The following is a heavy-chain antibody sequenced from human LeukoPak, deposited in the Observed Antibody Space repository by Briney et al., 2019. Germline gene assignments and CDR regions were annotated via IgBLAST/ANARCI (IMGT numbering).Heavy chain of an antibody. J-gene: IGHJ5*02. CDR1: GDSVSSNSAA. CDR2: TYYRSKWYN. D-gene: IGHD2-15*01. CDR3: ARDHYCSGGSCYWFDP. Sequence: SQTLSLTCAISGDSVSSNSAAWNWTRQSPSRGLEWLGRTYYRSKWYNDYAVSVKSRITINPDTSKNQFSLQLNSVTPEDTAVYYCARDHYCSGGSCYWFDPWGQGTLVTVSS. V-gene: IGHV6-1*01.